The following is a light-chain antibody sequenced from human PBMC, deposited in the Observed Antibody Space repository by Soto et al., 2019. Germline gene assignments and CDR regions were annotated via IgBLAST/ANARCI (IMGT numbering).Light chain of an antibody. CDR3: ISHAGDSKV. V-gene: IGLV2-8*01. CDR2: EVN. J-gene: IGLJ1*01. CDR1: SSDVGATDY. Sequence: QSALTQPPSASGSPGQSVAISCTGTSSDVGATDYVSWYQQHSGKAPKLLLYEVNKRPSGVPDRFSGSKSGNTASLTVSALQDEDEADYYCISHAGDSKVLGTGTKLTVL.